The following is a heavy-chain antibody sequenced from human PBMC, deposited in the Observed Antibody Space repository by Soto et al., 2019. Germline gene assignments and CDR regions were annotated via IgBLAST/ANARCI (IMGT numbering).Heavy chain of an antibody. CDR3: ARHNYDSSGYYHYYYGMDV. Sequence: SETLPLTCLVSGRYIKSNFWWGRVRQSPGKDLEWIGEINHSGSTNYTPSLKSRVTMSVDTSKNQFSLKLSSVTAADTAVYYCARHNYDSSGYYHYYYGMDVWGQGTTVTVSS. CDR1: GRYIKSNFW. V-gene: IGHV4-4*02. D-gene: IGHD3-22*01. J-gene: IGHJ6*02. CDR2: INHSGST.